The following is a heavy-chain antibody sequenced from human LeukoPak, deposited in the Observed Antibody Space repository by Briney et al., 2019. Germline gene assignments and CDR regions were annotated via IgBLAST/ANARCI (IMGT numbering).Heavy chain of an antibody. CDR3: ARDGAGTTWGDAFDI. CDR2: IYYSGST. J-gene: IGHJ3*02. D-gene: IGHD1-1*01. CDR1: GGSISTYY. Sequence: PSETLSLTCTVSGGSISTYYWTWIRQPPGKGLEWIGYIYYSGSTNYNPSLKSRVTISVDTSKNQFSLKLSSVTAADTAVYYCARDGAGTTWGDAFDIWGQGTTVTVSS. V-gene: IGHV4-59*01.